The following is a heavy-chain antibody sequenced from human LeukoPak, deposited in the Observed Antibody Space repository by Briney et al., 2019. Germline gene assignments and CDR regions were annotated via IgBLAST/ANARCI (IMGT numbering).Heavy chain of an antibody. CDR2: INHSGST. V-gene: IGHV4-34*01. Sequence: SETLSLTCAVYGGSFSGYYWSWIRQPPGKGLEWIGEINHSGSTNYNPSLKSRVSISVDTSKNQFSLKLSSVTAADTAVYYCARVWVDAFDIWGQGTMVTVSS. D-gene: IGHD1-26*01. J-gene: IGHJ3*02. CDR1: GGSFSGYY. CDR3: ARVWVDAFDI.